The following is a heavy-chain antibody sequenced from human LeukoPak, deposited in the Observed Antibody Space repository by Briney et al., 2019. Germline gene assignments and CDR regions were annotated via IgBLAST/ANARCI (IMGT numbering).Heavy chain of an antibody. CDR1: GYTFTGYY. J-gene: IGHJ5*02. V-gene: IGHV1-2*02. CDR2: INTNSGGT. Sequence: ASVKVSCKASGYTFTGYYMHWVRQAPGQGLEWMGWINTNSGGTNYAQKFQGRVTMTRDTSISTAYMELSRLRSDDTAVYYCARDQGDSSGYYYGWFDPWGQGTLVTVSS. CDR3: ARDQGDSSGYYYGWFDP. D-gene: IGHD3-22*01.